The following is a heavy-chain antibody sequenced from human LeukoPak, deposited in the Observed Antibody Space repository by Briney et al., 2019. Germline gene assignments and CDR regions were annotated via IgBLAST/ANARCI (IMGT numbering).Heavy chain of an antibody. D-gene: IGHD5-24*01. J-gene: IGHJ4*02. Sequence: SETLSLTCTVSGGSISGYYWSWIRQPPGKGLEWIGYIYYSGSTNYNPSLKSRVTISVDTSKNQFSLKLSSVTAADTAVYYCARGASRDGYKNDYWGQGTLVTVSS. CDR2: IYYSGST. CDR1: GGSISGYY. CDR3: ARGASRDGYKNDY. V-gene: IGHV4-59*01.